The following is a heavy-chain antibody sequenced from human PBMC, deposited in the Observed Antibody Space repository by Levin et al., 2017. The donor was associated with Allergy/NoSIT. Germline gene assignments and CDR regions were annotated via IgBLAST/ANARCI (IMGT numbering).Heavy chain of an antibody. CDR1: GFTFSNYR. CDR3: ARDGGTNNHDWYFDL. D-gene: IGHD1-14*01. CDR2: ILSDGTYT. V-gene: IGHV3-74*01. Sequence: GESLKISCAASGFTFSNYRMHWVRQAPGKGLVWVSRILSDGTYTGYADSVQGRFTISRDNAKNTLFLQMDSLSAEDTALYYCARDGGTNNHDWYFDLWGRGTLVTVSS. J-gene: IGHJ2*01.